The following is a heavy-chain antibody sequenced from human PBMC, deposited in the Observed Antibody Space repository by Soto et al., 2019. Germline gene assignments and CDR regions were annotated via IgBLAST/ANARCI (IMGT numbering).Heavy chain of an antibody. CDR1: GFTFSSYA. J-gene: IGHJ4*02. CDR3: VKDRWVDY. D-gene: IGHD6-13*01. Sequence: LRLSCSVSGFTFSSYAMHWVRQAPGKGLEYVSSISSNGGSTYYADSVKGRFTISRDNSKNTLNLQMSSLTTEDTAVYYCVKDRWVDYWGQGTLVTVSS. CDR2: ISSNGGST. V-gene: IGHV3-64D*06.